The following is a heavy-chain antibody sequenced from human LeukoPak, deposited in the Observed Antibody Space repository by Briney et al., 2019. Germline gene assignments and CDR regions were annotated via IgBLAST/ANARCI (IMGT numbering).Heavy chain of an antibody. CDR2: INEDGSDK. V-gene: IGHV3-7*01. Sequence: GGSLRLSCAASRFTFSSYWMSWVRQAPGKGLEWVANINEDGSDKYYVDSVKGRFTVSRDNAKNSLYLQMTSLRAEDTAIYYCARDTYRFFDFWGQGTLVTVSS. J-gene: IGHJ4*02. CDR3: ARDTYRFFDF. D-gene: IGHD1-1*01. CDR1: RFTFSSYW.